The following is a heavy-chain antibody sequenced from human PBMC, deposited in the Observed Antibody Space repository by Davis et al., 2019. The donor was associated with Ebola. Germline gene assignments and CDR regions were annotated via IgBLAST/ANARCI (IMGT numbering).Heavy chain of an antibody. CDR1: GYTFTSYY. CDR3: ATVKAARPSYYYGMDV. D-gene: IGHD6-6*01. J-gene: IGHJ6*02. V-gene: IGHV1-2*04. Sequence: ASVKVSCKASGYTFTSYYMHWVRQAPGQGLEWMGWINPNSGGTNYAQKFQGWVTMTSDTSISTAYMELSSLRSEDTAVYYCATVKAARPSYYYGMDVWGQGTTVTVSS. CDR2: INPNSGGT.